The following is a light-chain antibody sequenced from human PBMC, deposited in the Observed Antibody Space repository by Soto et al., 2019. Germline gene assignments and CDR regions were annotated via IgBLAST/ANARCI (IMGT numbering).Light chain of an antibody. CDR3: QQYGSSPR. V-gene: IGKV3-20*01. Sequence: EIVLTQSPCTLSLSPGERATLSCRASQTVTSSYLAWYQQKPGQAPRLLIYGASSRATGIPDRFSGSGSGTDFTLTISRLEPEDCAVYYCQQYGSSPRFGQGTKVDI. CDR2: GAS. CDR1: QTVTSSY. J-gene: IGKJ1*01.